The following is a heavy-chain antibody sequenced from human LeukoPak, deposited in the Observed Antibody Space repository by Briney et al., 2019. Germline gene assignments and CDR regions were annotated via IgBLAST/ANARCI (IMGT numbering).Heavy chain of an antibody. CDR3: ATKQWLAPPPDS. CDR1: GFTFRKYW. J-gene: IGHJ4*02. Sequence: PGGSLRLSCAASGFTFRKYWMLLVRQAPGKGLESVSRINTDGTVTTYADSVKGPFTVSRDHADNTMFLQIKSARDEDTAVYYCATKQWLAPPPDSWGQGTPVTVSS. D-gene: IGHD6-19*01. CDR2: INTDGTVT. V-gene: IGHV3-74*01.